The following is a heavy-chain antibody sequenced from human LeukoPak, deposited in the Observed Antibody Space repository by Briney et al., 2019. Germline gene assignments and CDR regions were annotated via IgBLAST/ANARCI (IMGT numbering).Heavy chain of an antibody. V-gene: IGHV3-21*01. Sequence: GGSLRLSCAASGFTFSSYSMNWVRQAPGKGLEWVSSISSSSSYIYYADSVKGRFTISRDNAKNSLYLQINSLRAEDTAVYYCARDYNYYDSSGYYRWFDPWGQGTLVTVSS. CDR3: ARDYNYYDSSGYYRWFDP. CDR2: ISSSSSYI. J-gene: IGHJ5*02. CDR1: GFTFSSYS. D-gene: IGHD3-22*01.